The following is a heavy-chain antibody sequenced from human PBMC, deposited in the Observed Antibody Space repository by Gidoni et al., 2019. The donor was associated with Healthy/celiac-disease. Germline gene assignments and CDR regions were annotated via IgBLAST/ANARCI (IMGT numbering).Heavy chain of an antibody. CDR2: INHSGST. J-gene: IGHJ3*02. CDR3: ARGRGGSSWFDAFDI. Sequence: QVQLQQWGAGLLKPSETLSLTCAVYGGSFSGYYWSWIRQPPGKGLEWIGEINHSGSTNYTPSLTSRVPISVDTAKNQFSLKLSSVTAADTAVYYCARGRGGSSWFDAFDIWGQGTMVTVSS. V-gene: IGHV4-34*01. D-gene: IGHD6-13*01. CDR1: GGSFSGYY.